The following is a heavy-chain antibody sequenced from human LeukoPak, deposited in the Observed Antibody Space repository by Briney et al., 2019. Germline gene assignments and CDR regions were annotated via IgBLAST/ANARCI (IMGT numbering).Heavy chain of an antibody. D-gene: IGHD6-13*01. V-gene: IGHV3-33*01. CDR1: GLTFSSYG. J-gene: IGHJ4*02. CDR3: ASAAGAYDN. CDR2: IWSDGSNK. Sequence: GGSLRLSCEASGLTFSSYGMHWVRQAPGKGLEWVAVIWSDGSNKYYADSVKGRFAISRDNSKNTVWLQMNSLRAEDTAVYYCASAAGAYDNWGQGTLVTASS.